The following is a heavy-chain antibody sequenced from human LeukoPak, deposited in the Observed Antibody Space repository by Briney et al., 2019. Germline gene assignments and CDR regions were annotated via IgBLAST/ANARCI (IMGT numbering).Heavy chain of an antibody. J-gene: IGHJ4*02. CDR3: AREYVESSGYEIDYFDY. V-gene: IGHV3-48*04. Sequence: GGSLRLSCAASGFTFSHYSMNWVRQAPGRGLEWVSYITDSGSTIYYADSVRGRFTISRDNARNSLFLQLNSLRAEDTAVYYCAREYVESSGYEIDYFDYWGLGTLVTVSS. CDR2: ITDSGSTI. D-gene: IGHD3-22*01. CDR1: GFTFSHYS.